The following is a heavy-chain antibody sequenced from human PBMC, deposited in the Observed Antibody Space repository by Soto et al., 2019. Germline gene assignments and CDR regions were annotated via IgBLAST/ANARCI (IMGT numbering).Heavy chain of an antibody. V-gene: IGHV4-34*01. D-gene: IGHD3-16*01. CDR3: VRIRYQLPSSVLWLDP. CDR2: INHVGGT. Sequence: SETLSLTCAVYGGFLSESYWTWIRQPPGKGLEWIGEINHVGGTNYNPSLKSRVTMSVDTSQNQFSLRLISVTAADTAMYFCVRIRYQLPSSVLWLDPWGQGTPVIVSS. CDR1: GGFLSESY. J-gene: IGHJ5*02.